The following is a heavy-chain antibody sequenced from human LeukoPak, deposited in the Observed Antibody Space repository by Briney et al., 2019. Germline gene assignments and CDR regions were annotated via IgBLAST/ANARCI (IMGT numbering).Heavy chain of an antibody. J-gene: IGHJ4*02. CDR3: ARGQWAIVGATEAFDY. CDR2: ISSSSSYI. V-gene: IGHV3-21*01. Sequence: GGSLRLSCAASGFTFSSYSMNWVRQAPGKGLEWDSSISSSSSYIYYADSVKGRFTISRDNAKNSLYLQMNSLRAEDTAVYYCARGQWAIVGATEAFDYWGQGTLVTVSS. D-gene: IGHD1-26*01. CDR1: GFTFSSYS.